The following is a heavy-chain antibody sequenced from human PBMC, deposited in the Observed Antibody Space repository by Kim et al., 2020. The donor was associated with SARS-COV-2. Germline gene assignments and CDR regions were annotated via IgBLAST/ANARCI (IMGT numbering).Heavy chain of an antibody. Sequence: NSGSIGYAEPVKGRFTISRDNAKNSMYLQMNSLRDENTALYYCAKPVPLGYWGQRTLVTVAS. V-gene: IGHV3-9*01. CDR2: NSGSI. J-gene: IGHJ4*02. CDR3: AKPVPLGY.